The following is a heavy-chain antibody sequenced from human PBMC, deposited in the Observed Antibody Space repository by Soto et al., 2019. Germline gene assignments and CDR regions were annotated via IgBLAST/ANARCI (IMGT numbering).Heavy chain of an antibody. CDR1: GFTFITYA. D-gene: IGHD4-17*01. J-gene: IGHJ3*02. V-gene: IGHV3-30-3*01. CDR2: VSYDGNYK. Sequence: GGSLRLSCAASGFTFITYAMHWDRLAPGKGLEWVAAVSYDGNYKHYADSVKGRFSISRDNSRNTLNLQMSSLRPEDTAVYYCARSNSVTTQRRYAFDIWGQGTEVTVSS. CDR3: ARSNSVTTQRRYAFDI.